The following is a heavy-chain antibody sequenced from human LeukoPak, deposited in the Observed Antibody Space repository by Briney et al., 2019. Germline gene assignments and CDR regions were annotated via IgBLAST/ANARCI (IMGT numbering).Heavy chain of an antibody. CDR1: GGSISSSSYY. Sequence: SETLSLTCTVSGGSISSSSYYWGWIRQPPGKGLEWIGSIYYSGSTYYNPSLKSRVTISVDTSKNQFSLKLSSVTAADTAVYCCARLGIAVAGNDYWGQGTLVTVSS. D-gene: IGHD6-19*01. V-gene: IGHV4-39*01. CDR3: ARLGIAVAGNDY. CDR2: IYYSGST. J-gene: IGHJ4*02.